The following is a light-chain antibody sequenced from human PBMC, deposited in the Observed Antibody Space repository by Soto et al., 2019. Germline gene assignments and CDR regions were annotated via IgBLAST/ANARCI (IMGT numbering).Light chain of an antibody. CDR2: EVS. V-gene: IGLV2-8*01. Sequence: QSALTQPPSASGSPGQSVTISCTGTSSDVGGYTYVSWYRQHPSKAPKLMIYEVSKRPSGVPDRFSGSKSGNTASLTVSGLQAEDEAYYYCSSYAGSNKFLFGGGTKLTVL. CDR3: SSYAGSNKFL. J-gene: IGLJ2*01. CDR1: SSDVGGYTY.